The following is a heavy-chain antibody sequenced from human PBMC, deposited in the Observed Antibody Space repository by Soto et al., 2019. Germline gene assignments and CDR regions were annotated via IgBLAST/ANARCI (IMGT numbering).Heavy chain of an antibody. D-gene: IGHD1-20*01. Sequence: EVQLVESGGGLVQPGGSLRLSCAASGFTFSSYWMHWVRQVPGKGLLWVSRINGDGSTTNYAASVKGRFTISRDNAKNTLYLPINSLRANGTAVYYCARDKSNWNDAGDYWGQGTLVTVSS. V-gene: IGHV3-74*01. CDR1: GFTFSSYW. J-gene: IGHJ4*02. CDR3: ARDKSNWNDAGDY. CDR2: INGDGSTT.